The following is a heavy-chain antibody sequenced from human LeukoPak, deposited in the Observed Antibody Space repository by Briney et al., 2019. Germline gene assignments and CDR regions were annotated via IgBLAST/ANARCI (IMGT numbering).Heavy chain of an antibody. V-gene: IGHV3-30*18. Sequence: PGGSLRLSCAASGFTFSSYGMHWVRQAPGKGLEWVAVISYDGSNKYYADSVKGRFTISRDNSKNTLYLQMNSLRAEDTAVYYCAKDGSSAAAGSYYYYGMDVWGQGTTVTVSS. CDR1: GFTFSSYG. CDR3: AKDGSSAAAGSYYYYGMDV. J-gene: IGHJ6*02. CDR2: ISYDGSNK. D-gene: IGHD6-13*01.